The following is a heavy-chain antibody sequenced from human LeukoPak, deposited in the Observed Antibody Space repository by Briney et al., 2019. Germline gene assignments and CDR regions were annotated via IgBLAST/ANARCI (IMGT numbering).Heavy chain of an antibody. CDR3: ARQGELAIDY. V-gene: IGHV4-59*08. Sequence: SETLSLTCSVSGGSITNYYWSWIGQSPGKGLEWIGCIYNTGRTNYNPSLQSRVTMSIDTPKNQFALKLSSVTAADTAVYYCARQGELAIDYWGEGTLVTVS. D-gene: IGHD1-26*01. CDR1: GGSITNYY. CDR2: IYNTGRT. J-gene: IGHJ4*02.